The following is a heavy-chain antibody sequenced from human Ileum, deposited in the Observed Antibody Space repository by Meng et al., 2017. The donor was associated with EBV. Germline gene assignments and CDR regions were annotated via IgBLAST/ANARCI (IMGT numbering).Heavy chain of an antibody. CDR1: VPTFIRSRFS. J-gene: IGHJ4*01. V-gene: IGHV4-39*07. CDR3: ATGDILTGYWYSFDY. Sequence: SAPGFVQPLVTRSLACTSCVPTFIRSRFSLRWTRQPSGKWLEWLVSTYYNGSTNYNPSLKTRVTIPVDTSKNQFSLYLISVTAADTAVYYCATGDILTGYWYSFDYWGQGSLVTVSS. D-gene: IGHD3-9*01. CDR2: TYYNGST.